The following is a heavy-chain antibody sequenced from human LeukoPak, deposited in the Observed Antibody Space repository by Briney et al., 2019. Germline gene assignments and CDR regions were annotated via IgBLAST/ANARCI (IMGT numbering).Heavy chain of an antibody. Sequence: ASVKVSCKASGYTFTGYYMHWVRQAPGQGLEWMGWINPNSGGTNYAQKFQGRVTMTRDTSISTAYMELSRLRSDDTAVYYCARGVEWELPYYDYWCQGTLVTVSS. V-gene: IGHV1-2*02. J-gene: IGHJ4*02. D-gene: IGHD1-26*01. CDR2: INPNSGGT. CDR3: ARGVEWELPYYDY. CDR1: GYTFTGYY.